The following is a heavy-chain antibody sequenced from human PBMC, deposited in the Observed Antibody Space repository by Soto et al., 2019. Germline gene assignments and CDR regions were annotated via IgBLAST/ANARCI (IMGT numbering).Heavy chain of an antibody. J-gene: IGHJ4*02. Sequence: GASVKVSCKASGGTFSSYAISWVRQAPGQGLEWMGGIIPIFGTANYAQKFQGGVTITADESTSTAYMELSSLRSEDTAVYYCARDLAARPGYFDYWGQGTLVTVSS. CDR3: ARDLAARPGYFDY. CDR1: GGTFSSYA. CDR2: IIPIFGTA. D-gene: IGHD6-6*01. V-gene: IGHV1-69*13.